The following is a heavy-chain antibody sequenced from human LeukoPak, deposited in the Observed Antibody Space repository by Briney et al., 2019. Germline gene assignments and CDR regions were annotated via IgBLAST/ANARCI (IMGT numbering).Heavy chain of an antibody. V-gene: IGHV3-13*01. Sequence: GGSLRLSCAASGFIFTKYDMHWVRHVTGRGLEWVSGIDRDGVTYYSDSVKGRFTMSRENGENSVYLQLNSLRAGDTAVYFCARENFECGEYAIAYWAQGILVTVSS. CDR3: ARENFECGEYAIAY. CDR1: GFIFTKYD. CDR2: IDRDGVT. D-gene: IGHD2-21*01. J-gene: IGHJ4*02.